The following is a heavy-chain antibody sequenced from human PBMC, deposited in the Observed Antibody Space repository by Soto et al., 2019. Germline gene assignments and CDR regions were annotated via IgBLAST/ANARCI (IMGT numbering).Heavy chain of an antibody. J-gene: IGHJ4*02. V-gene: IGHV4-61*01. Sequence: PSETLSLTCTVSGGSVSSGSYYWSWIRQPPGKGLEWIGYIYYSGITNYNPSLKSRVTISVDTSKNQFSLKLSSVTAADTAVYYCAILPGGSGSYYTFFDYWGQGTLVTVSS. CDR2: IYYSGIT. CDR3: AILPGGSGSYYTFFDY. D-gene: IGHD3-10*01. CDR1: GGSVSSGSYY.